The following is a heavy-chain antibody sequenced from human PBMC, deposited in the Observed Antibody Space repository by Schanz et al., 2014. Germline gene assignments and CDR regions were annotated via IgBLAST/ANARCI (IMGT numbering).Heavy chain of an antibody. Sequence: QVQLVESGGGVVQLGGSLRFSCAASGFTFSTSGMHWVRQAPGKGLEWVAIIWYDGSNKYYADSVKGRFTISRDNSKNTLFLQMSSLRAEDTAVYYCARDGDFDYWGQGTLVTVSS. V-gene: IGHV3-33*01. J-gene: IGHJ4*02. CDR3: ARDGDFDY. CDR1: GFTFSTSG. CDR2: IWYDGSNK.